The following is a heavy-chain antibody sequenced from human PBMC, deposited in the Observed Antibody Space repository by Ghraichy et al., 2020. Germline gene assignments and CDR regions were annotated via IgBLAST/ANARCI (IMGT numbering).Heavy chain of an antibody. V-gene: IGHV3-74*01. CDR3: AREYCSGGRCYFGTGGSHFDY. CDR2: IKSDGSST. CDR1: GFSLSNYW. Sequence: GESLNISCAASGFSLSNYWMHWVRQAPGQGLVWVSRIKSDGSSTIYADSVKGRFTISRDNAKNTLYLQMNSLRAEDTAVYYCAREYCSGGRCYFGTGGSHFDYWGQGTLVTVSS. D-gene: IGHD2-15*01. J-gene: IGHJ4*02.